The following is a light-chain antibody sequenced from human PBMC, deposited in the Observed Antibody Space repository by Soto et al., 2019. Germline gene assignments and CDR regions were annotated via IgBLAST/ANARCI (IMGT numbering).Light chain of an antibody. V-gene: IGKV1-39*01. CDR2: ASS. CDR3: QQSYSTPTIT. Sequence: DIQMTQSPSSLSASVGDRVTITCRASQSINNYLNWYQQKPGKAPKILIYASSSLQSGVPSRFSGSGSGTDFTLTISSLQPEDFATYYSQQSYSTPTITFGQGTRLEIK. CDR1: QSINNY. J-gene: IGKJ5*01.